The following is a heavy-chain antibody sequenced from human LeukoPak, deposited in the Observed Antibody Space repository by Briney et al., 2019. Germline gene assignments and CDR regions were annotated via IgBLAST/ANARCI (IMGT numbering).Heavy chain of an antibody. CDR3: AREEYNWKSGPSNWFDP. CDR1: GGSISSYY. Sequence: PSETLSLTCTVSGGSISSYYWSWIRQPAGKGLEWIGRIYTSGSTNYNPSLKSRVTMSVDTSKNQSSLKLSSVTAADTAVYYCAREEYNWKSGPSNWFDPWGQGTLVTVSS. D-gene: IGHD1-20*01. J-gene: IGHJ5*02. V-gene: IGHV4-4*07. CDR2: IYTSGST.